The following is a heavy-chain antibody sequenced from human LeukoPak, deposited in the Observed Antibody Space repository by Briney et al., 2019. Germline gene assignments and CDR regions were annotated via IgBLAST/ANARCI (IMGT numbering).Heavy chain of an antibody. V-gene: IGHV3-48*03. Sequence: PGGSLRLSCAASGFTFSNYEMNWVRQAPGKGLEWISYISSSGSAIYYADSVKGRFTISRDNSKNTLYLQMNSLRAEDTAVYYCAKGDYGDYYFDYWGQGTLVTVSS. CDR1: GFTFSNYE. D-gene: IGHD4-17*01. CDR3: AKGDYGDYYFDY. J-gene: IGHJ4*02. CDR2: ISSSGSAI.